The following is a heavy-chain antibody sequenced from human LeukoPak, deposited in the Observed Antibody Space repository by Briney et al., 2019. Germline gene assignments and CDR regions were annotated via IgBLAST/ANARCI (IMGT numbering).Heavy chain of an antibody. V-gene: IGHV4-59*08. CDR2: VYYSGST. Sequence: KPSETLSLTCTVSGASISNYYWSWIRQPPGKGLEWIGYVYYSGSTNYNPSLKSRVTISVDASRNQFSLKVRSVTAADTAVYYCARQLGWARDLVYWGQGTLVTVSS. CDR1: GASISNYY. D-gene: IGHD1-26*01. CDR3: ARQLGWARDLVY. J-gene: IGHJ4*02.